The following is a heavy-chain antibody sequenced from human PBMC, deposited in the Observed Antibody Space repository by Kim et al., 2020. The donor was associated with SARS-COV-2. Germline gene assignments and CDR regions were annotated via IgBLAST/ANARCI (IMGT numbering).Heavy chain of an antibody. D-gene: IGHD3-10*01. V-gene: IGHV3-21*01. CDR3: ARYPLWFGQYGMDV. CDR1: GFTFSSYS. J-gene: IGHJ6*02. CDR2: ISSSSSYI. Sequence: GGSLRLSCAASGFTFSSYSMNWVRQAPGKGLEWVSSISSSSSYIYYADSVKGRFTISRDNAKNSLYLQMNSLRAEDTAVYYCARYPLWFGQYGMDVWGQGTTVTVSS.